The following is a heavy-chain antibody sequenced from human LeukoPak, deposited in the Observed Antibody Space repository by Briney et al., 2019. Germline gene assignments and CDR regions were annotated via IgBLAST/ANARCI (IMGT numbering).Heavy chain of an antibody. V-gene: IGHV4-39*01. CDR1: HSSVSIGSYY. D-gene: IGHD3-22*01. CDR3: ASIDYYDSSGYLDY. J-gene: IGHJ4*02. CDR2: IYYSGST. Sequence: SETLSLTCTVSHSSVSIGSYYWGWIRQPPGKGLEWIGSIYYSGSTYYNPSLKSRVTISVDTSKNQFSLKLSSVTAADTAVYYCASIDYYDSSGYLDYWGQGTLVTVSS.